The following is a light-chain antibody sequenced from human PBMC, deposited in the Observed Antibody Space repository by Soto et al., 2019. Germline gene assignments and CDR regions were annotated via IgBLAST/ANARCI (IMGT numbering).Light chain of an antibody. CDR1: QSVLYSNNKNY. Sequence: DILMTQSPDSLAVSLGERATINCKSSQSVLYSNNKNYFAWYQHKSGQPPKLLIFWASTRASGVPDRFNGSGSGTDFTLTLSNLQAEDVAVYYCQQYLDTRVTFGQGTRLE. CDR3: QQYLDTRVT. CDR2: WAS. V-gene: IGKV4-1*01. J-gene: IGKJ5*01.